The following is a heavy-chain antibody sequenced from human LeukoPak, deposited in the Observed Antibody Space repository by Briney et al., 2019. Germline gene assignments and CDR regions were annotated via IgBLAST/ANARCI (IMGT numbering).Heavy chain of an antibody. J-gene: IGHJ4*02. V-gene: IGHV4-61*02. CDR2: IYTSGST. Sequence: SETLSLTCTVSGGSISSGSYYWSWIRQPAGKGLEWIGRIYTSGSTNYNPSLKSRVTISVDTSKNQFSLTLSSVTAADTAVYYCASMSGPLDYWGQGTLVTVSS. CDR1: GGSISSGSYY. CDR3: ASMSGPLDY. D-gene: IGHD3-10*02.